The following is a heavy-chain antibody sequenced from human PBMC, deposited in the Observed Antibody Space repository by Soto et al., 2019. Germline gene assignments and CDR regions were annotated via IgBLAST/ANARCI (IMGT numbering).Heavy chain of an antibody. D-gene: IGHD3-3*01. Sequence: SETLSLTCTVSGGSISSGGYYWSWIRQHPGKGLEWIGYIYYSGSTYYNPSLKSRVTISVDTSKNQFSLKLSSVTAADTAVYYCARESTIFGVVLDYWGQGTLVTVSS. CDR1: GGSISSGGYY. CDR2: IYYSGST. V-gene: IGHV4-31*03. CDR3: ARESTIFGVVLDY. J-gene: IGHJ4*02.